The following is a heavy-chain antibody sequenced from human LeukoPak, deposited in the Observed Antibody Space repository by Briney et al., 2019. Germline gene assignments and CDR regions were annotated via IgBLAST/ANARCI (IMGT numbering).Heavy chain of an antibody. CDR2: IDTDEGST. CDR1: GFTFSSYW. V-gene: IGHV3-74*01. J-gene: IGHJ4*02. Sequence: GGSLRLSCAASGFTFSSYWMHWDRQAPGKGPVWVSRIDTDEGSTSYADSVKGRFTISRDNAKNTLYLQMNSLKAEDTAVYYCARDGSLPDYWGQGTLVTVSS. CDR3: ARDGSLPDY.